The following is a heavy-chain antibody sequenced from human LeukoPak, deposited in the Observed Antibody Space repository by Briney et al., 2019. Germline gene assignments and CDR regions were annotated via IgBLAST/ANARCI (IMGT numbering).Heavy chain of an antibody. Sequence: ASVKVSCKASGGTFSSYAISWVRQAPGQGLEWMGGIIPIFGTANYARKFQGRVTITADESTSTAYMELSSLRSEDTAVYYCARGKFYYYDSSGYYGTFDYWGQGTLVTVSS. CDR3: ARGKFYYYDSSGYYGTFDY. CDR2: IIPIFGTA. D-gene: IGHD3-22*01. CDR1: GGTFSSYA. J-gene: IGHJ4*02. V-gene: IGHV1-69*13.